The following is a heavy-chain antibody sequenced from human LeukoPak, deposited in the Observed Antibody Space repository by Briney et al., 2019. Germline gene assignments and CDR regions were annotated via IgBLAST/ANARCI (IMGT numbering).Heavy chain of an antibody. V-gene: IGHV3-23*01. D-gene: IGHD6-6*01. CDR3: ADGAALGPFDY. CDR2: ISGSGGST. J-gene: IGHJ4*02. Sequence: GGSLRLSCAASGFTFSSYDMHWVRQATGKGLEWVSAISGSGGSTYYADSVKGRFTISRDNSKNTLYLQMNSLRAEDTAVYYCADGAALGPFDYWGQGTLVTVSS. CDR1: GFTFSSYD.